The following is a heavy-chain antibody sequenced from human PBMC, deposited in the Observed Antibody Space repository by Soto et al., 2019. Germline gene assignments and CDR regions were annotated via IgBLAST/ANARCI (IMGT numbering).Heavy chain of an antibody. CDR1: GFTFSSYA. CDR2: ISGSGGST. V-gene: IGHV3-23*01. Sequence: EVQLLESGGGLVQPGGSLRLSCAASGFTFSSYAMSWVRQAPGKGLEWVSAISGSGGSTYYADSVKGRFTISRDNSKNTLDLKMNSLSAEDTAVYYCAKDPADCGGDCPWYFDLWGRGTLVTVSS. D-gene: IGHD2-21*02. J-gene: IGHJ2*01. CDR3: AKDPADCGGDCPWYFDL.